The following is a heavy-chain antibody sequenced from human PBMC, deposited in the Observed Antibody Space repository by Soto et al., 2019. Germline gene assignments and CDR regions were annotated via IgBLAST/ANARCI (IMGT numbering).Heavy chain of an antibody. CDR1: GFTFSSYS. J-gene: IGHJ3*02. V-gene: IGHV3-48*02. Sequence: EVQLVESGGGLVQPGGSLRLSYAASGFTFSSYSMNWVRQAPGKGLEWVSYINRNSRSIYYADSVKGRFTISRDNAKAYLYLKMNSRRDEDTAVYYCAGESPYNDAAFDIWGKGTMVTVSS. CDR3: AGESPYNDAAFDI. CDR2: INRNSRSI. D-gene: IGHD3-22*01.